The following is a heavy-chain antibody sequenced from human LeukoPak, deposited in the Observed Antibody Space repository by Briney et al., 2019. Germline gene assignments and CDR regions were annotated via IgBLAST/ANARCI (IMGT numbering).Heavy chain of an antibody. V-gene: IGHV4-39*01. D-gene: IGHD6-19*01. CDR3: ARHWGLGWDEDSNWFDP. J-gene: IGHJ5*02. CDR1: GGSISSSSYY. CDR2: IYYSGST. Sequence: SETLSLTCTVSGGSISSSSYYWGWIRQPPGKGLEWIGSIYYSGSTYYNPSLKSRVTISVDTPKNQFSLKLSSVTAADTAVYYCARHWGLGWDEDSNWFDPWGQGTLVTVSS.